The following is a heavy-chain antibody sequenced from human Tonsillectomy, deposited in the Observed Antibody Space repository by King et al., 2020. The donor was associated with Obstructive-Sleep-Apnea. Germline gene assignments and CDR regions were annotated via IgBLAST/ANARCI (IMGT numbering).Heavy chain of an antibody. CDR1: GFTFSSSA. CDR3: ARDGVGSDHYGSGTYSGYYYYYGMDV. Sequence: VQLVESGGGVVQPGRSLRLSCAASGFTFSSSAMHWVRQAPGKGLEWLAITSFDGRYKYYADSVKGRFTISRDNSKNTLFLQMNSLRVEDTAVFYCARDGVGSDHYGSGTYSGYYYYYGMDVWGQGTTVTVSS. J-gene: IGHJ6*02. V-gene: IGHV3-30*04. CDR2: TSFDGRYK. D-gene: IGHD3-10*01.